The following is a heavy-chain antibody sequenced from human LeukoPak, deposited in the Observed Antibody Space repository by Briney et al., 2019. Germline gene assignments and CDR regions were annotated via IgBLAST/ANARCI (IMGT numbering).Heavy chain of an antibody. CDR2: IGIAGDT. D-gene: IGHD3-22*01. J-gene: IGHJ4*02. CDR3: AKDWDSSGYYYDYFDY. CDR1: GFTFSSYD. V-gene: IGHV3-13*01. Sequence: GGSLRLSCAASGFTFSSYDMHWVRQATGKGLEWVSVIGIAGDTYYPGSVKGRFTISRENAKNSLYLQMNSLRAGDTAVYYCAKDWDSSGYYYDYFDYWGQGTLVTVSS.